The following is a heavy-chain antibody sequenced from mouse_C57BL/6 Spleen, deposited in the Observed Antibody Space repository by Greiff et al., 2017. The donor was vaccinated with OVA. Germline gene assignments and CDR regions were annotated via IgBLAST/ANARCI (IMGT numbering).Heavy chain of an antibody. J-gene: IGHJ4*01. CDR1: GYTFTSYW. V-gene: IGHV1-64*01. CDR3: ARFYYGSSSRMDY. CDR2: IHPNSGST. D-gene: IGHD1-1*01. Sequence: QVQLQQPGAELVKPGASVKLSCKASGYTFTSYWMHWVKQRPGQGLEWIGMIHPNSGSTNYNEKFKSKATLTVDKSSSTAYMQLSSLTSEDSAVYYCARFYYGSSSRMDYWGQGTAVTVSS.